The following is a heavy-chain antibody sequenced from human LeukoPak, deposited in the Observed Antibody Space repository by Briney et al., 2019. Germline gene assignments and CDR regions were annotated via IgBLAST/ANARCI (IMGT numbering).Heavy chain of an antibody. V-gene: IGHV1-69*13. Sequence: ASVKVSCKASGGTFSSYAISWVRQAPGQGLEWMGGIIPIFGTANYAQKFQGRVTITAGESTSTAYMELSSLRSEDTAVYYCAREGTTVTTLHYYFDYWGQGTLVTVSS. J-gene: IGHJ4*02. D-gene: IGHD4-17*01. CDR2: IIPIFGTA. CDR3: AREGTTVTTLHYYFDY. CDR1: GGTFSSYA.